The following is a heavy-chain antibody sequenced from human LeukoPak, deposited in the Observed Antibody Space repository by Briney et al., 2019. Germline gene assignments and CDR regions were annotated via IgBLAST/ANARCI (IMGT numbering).Heavy chain of an antibody. V-gene: IGHV1-24*01. J-gene: IGHJ3*02. CDR3: ATTLAAAGAFDI. Sequence: ASVKVSCKVSGYTLAELSMHWVRQAPGKGLEWMGGFDPEDGETIYAQKFQGRVTMTEDTSTDTAYMELSSLRSEDTAVYYCATTLAAAGAFDIWGQGTMVTVSS. CDR2: FDPEDGET. D-gene: IGHD6-13*01. CDR1: GYTLAELS.